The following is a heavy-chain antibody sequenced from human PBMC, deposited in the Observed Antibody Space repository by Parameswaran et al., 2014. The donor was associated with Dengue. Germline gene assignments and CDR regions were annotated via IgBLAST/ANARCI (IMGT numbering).Heavy chain of an antibody. V-gene: IGHV3-21*05. J-gene: IGHJ4*02. Sequence: VRQMPGKGLEWVSYISASGSDIHYADSVKGRFTISRDSAKNSVYLQMNGLRADDTGLYYCVRDPSSWGAGEFDYWGQGTLVTVSS. D-gene: IGHD1-26*01. CDR2: ISASGSDI. CDR3: VRDPSSWGAGEFDY.